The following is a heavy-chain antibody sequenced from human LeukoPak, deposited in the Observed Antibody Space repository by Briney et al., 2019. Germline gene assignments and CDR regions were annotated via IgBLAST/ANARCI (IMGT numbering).Heavy chain of an antibody. J-gene: IGHJ4*02. Sequence: PGRSLRLSCAASGFILRNYAMYWVRQAPGKGLEWVTVISYDGGNKYYADSVKGRFTISRDDSKNTLYLQMNSLRPEDTAVYYCARGAPPDYWGQGTLVTVSS. CDR2: ISYDGGNK. V-gene: IGHV3-30*04. CDR3: ARGAPPDY. CDR1: GFILRNYA.